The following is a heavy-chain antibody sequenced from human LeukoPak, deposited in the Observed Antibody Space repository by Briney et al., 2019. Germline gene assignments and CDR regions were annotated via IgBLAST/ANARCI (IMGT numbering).Heavy chain of an antibody. CDR1: GFTFSSYA. CDR2: ISYDGSNK. V-gene: IGHV3-30-3*01. J-gene: IGHJ4*02. D-gene: IGHD2-2*01. CDR3: AKMESRLVVVVPAAMGGLDY. Sequence: PGGSLRLSCAASGFTFSSYAMHWVRQAPGKGLEWVAVISYDGSNKYYADSVKGRFTISRDNSKNTLYLQMNSLRVEDTAVYYCAKMESRLVVVVPAAMGGLDYWGQGTLVTVSS.